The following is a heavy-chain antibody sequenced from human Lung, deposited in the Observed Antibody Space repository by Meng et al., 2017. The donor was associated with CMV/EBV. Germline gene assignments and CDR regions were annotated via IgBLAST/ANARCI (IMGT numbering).Heavy chain of an antibody. CDR3: ATDPGPRRWLQGHY. Sequence: GESLKISCAASGFSLRYYAMYWVRQAPGKGLEWVAVISYDGGSEDYADSVKGRFTVSRDDSKDTVYLQINSLRAEDTGVYYCATDPGPRRWLQGHYWGQGTLVTVSS. CDR1: GFSLRYYA. D-gene: IGHD5-24*01. V-gene: IGHV3-30*04. CDR2: ISYDGGSE. J-gene: IGHJ4*02.